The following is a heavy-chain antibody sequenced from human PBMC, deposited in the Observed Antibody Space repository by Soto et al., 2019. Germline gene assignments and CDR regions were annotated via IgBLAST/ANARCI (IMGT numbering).Heavy chain of an antibody. Sequence: GGSLRLSCAASGFTFSSYWMHWVRQAPGKGLVWVSRINSDGSSTSYADSVKGRFTISRVNAKNRLYLQMNSLRAEDTAVYYCARQGYCSSTSCYSDYYFDYWGQGTLVTVSS. CDR2: INSDGSST. CDR1: GFTFSSYW. CDR3: ARQGYCSSTSCYSDYYFDY. V-gene: IGHV3-74*01. J-gene: IGHJ4*02. D-gene: IGHD2-2*01.